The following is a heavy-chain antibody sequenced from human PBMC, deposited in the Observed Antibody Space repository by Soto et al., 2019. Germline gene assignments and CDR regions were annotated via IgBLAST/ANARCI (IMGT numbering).Heavy chain of an antibody. CDR3: ARLYGYCIRNSCHGHYAMDV. J-gene: IGHJ6*02. CDR1: VDSISGYY. D-gene: IGHD2-2*01. V-gene: IGHV4-59*01. Sequence: SETLSLTSTISVDSISGYYWSWIRRPPGKRLEWIGYIDYYGSTNYNPSLKSRVTISVDTSKKQFSLNLGFVTAADTAVYYCARLYGYCIRNSCHGHYAMDVWGQGTTVT. CDR2: IDYYGST.